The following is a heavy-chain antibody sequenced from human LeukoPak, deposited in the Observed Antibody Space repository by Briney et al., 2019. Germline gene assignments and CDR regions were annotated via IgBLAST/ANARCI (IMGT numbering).Heavy chain of an antibody. J-gene: IGHJ5*02. CDR2: IKQDGSEK. CDR3: ARCDSSSWDNWFDP. D-gene: IGHD6-13*01. V-gene: IGHV3-7*01. CDR1: GFTFSSYW. Sequence: GGSLRLPCAASGFTFSSYWMSWARQAPGKGLEWVANIKQDGSEKYYVDSVKGRFTISRDNAKNSLYLQMNSLRAEDTAVYYCARCDSSSWDNWFDPWGPGNLVTVSS.